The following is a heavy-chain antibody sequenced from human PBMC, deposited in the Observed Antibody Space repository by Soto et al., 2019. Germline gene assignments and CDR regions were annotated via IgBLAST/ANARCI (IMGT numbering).Heavy chain of an antibody. J-gene: IGHJ3*01. D-gene: IGHD3-22*01. CDR3: ARSGDYYNSSGDAFDF. V-gene: IGHV4-34*01. Sequence: QVQLQQWGAGLLKPSETLSLTCAVYGGSFSDYYWSWIRQPPEKGLEWIGEINHSGSTNYNPSLQSQFTIPVDTSNSQFSLQLSCVTAAVTAVYYGARSGDYYNSSGDAFDFWGHGTMVTVSS. CDR1: GGSFSDYY. CDR2: INHSGST.